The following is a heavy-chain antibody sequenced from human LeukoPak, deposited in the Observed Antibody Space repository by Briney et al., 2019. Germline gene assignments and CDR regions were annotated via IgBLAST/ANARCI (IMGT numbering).Heavy chain of an antibody. CDR1: GFTFSGSG. D-gene: IGHD3-16*01. CDR2: IWYDGSKK. J-gene: IGHJ4*02. CDR3: ARDFGVGPYYFDY. V-gene: IGHV3-33*01. Sequence: GGSLRLSCAVSGFTFSGSGMHWVRQAPGKGLAWVAVIWYDGSKKYYADSVKGRFTISRDDSTNTLYLQMNTLRADDTAVYYCARDFGVGPYYFDYWGQGTLVTVSS.